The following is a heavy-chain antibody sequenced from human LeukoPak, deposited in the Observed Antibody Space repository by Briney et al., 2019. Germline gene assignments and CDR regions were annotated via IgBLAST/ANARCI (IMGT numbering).Heavy chain of an antibody. D-gene: IGHD2-15*01. J-gene: IGHJ6*02. CDR3: AREGYCSGGSCSSNYYYYGMDV. CDR2: ISAYNGNT. Sequence: ASVKVSCKASGYTFTSYGISWVRQAPGQGLEWMGWISAYNGNTNYAQKLQGRVTMTTDTSTSTAYMELRSLRSDDTAVYYCAREGYCSGGSCSSNYYYYGMDVWGQGTTVTVSS. V-gene: IGHV1-18*01. CDR1: GYTFTSYG.